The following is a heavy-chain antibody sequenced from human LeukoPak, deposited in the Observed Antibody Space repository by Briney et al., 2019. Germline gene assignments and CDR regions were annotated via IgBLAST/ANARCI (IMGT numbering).Heavy chain of an antibody. Sequence: QPGGSLRLSCAASGFTFGAHCMHWVRQPPGKGLEWVSAINWNSDTIHYADSVRGRFTISRDNAKNTLYLQMNSLRVEDTAFYFCTKDISSGRPAPYGMDVWGHGTTVTVSS. CDR1: GFTFGAHC. CDR2: INWNSDTI. V-gene: IGHV3-9*01. CDR3: TKDISSGRPAPYGMDV. D-gene: IGHD3-10*01. J-gene: IGHJ6*02.